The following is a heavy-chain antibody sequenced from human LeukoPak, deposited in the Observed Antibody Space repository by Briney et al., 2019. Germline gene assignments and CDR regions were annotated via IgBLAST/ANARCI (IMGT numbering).Heavy chain of an antibody. V-gene: IGHV4-61*01. CDR1: GDSISSGNYY. CDR2: IYYSGST. Sequence: PSETLSLTCTVSGDSISSGNYYWSWIRQPPGKGLEWIGYIYYSGSTNYNPSLKSRVTISGDTSKNQFSLKLSSVTAADTAVYYCARTTGGYEWVDSNFVGYYMDVWGKGTTVTVSS. J-gene: IGHJ6*03. D-gene: IGHD5-18*01. CDR3: ARTTGGYEWVDSNFVGYYMDV.